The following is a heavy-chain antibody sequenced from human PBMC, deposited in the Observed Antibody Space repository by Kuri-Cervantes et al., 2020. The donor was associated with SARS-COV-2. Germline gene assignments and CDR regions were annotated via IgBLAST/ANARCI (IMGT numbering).Heavy chain of an antibody. Sequence: GESLKISCSASGFTFSTYAMHWVRQAPGKGLEWVAVISYDGSNKFSANSVKGRFTISRDNAKNSLYLQMNSLRAEDTAVYYCARHYGSGSYSFMHVWGKGTPVTVSS. CDR1: GFTFSTYA. D-gene: IGHD3-10*01. V-gene: IGHV3-30-3*01. CDR3: ARHYGSGSYSFMHV. CDR2: ISYDGSNK. J-gene: IGHJ6*03.